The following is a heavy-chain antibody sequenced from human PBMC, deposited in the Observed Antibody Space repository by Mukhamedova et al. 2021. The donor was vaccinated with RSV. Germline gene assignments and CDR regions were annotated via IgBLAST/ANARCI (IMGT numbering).Heavy chain of an antibody. V-gene: IGHV3-74*01. J-gene: IGHJ5*02. D-gene: IGHD6-13*01. Sequence: WMHWVRQAPGKGLVWVSRIKSDGSVTIYADSAKGRFTISRDNAKNTLYLQMNSLRAEDTAVYYCARETAAPGNWFDPWGQGTLVT. CDR2: IKSDGSVT. CDR1: W. CDR3: ARETAAPGNWFDP.